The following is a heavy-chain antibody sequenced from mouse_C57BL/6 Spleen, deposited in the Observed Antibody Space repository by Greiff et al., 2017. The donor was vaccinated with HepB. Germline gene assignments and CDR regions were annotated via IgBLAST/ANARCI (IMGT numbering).Heavy chain of an antibody. CDR3: ARAVYGNYDWYFDV. J-gene: IGHJ1*03. D-gene: IGHD2-1*01. CDR1: GYTFTSYW. Sequence: VQLKQPGAELVKPGASVKLSCKASGYTFTSYWMQWVKQRPGQGLEWIGEIDPSDSYTNYNQKFKGKATLTVDTSSSTAYMQLSSLTSEDSAVYYCARAVYGNYDWYFDVWGTGTTVTVSS. CDR2: IDPSDSYT. V-gene: IGHV1-50*01.